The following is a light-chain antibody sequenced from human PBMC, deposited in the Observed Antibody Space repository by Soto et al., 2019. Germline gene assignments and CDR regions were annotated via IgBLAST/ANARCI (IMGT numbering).Light chain of an antibody. Sequence: DIVMTQSPDSLAVSLGERATINCKSSQSVLYSSDNKNYLAWYQQKPGQPPKLLIYWASTRDSGVPDRFSGSGSGADFTLTISSLQAEEVAVYYCQQYYTTLTFGGGTRVEIK. CDR3: QQYYTTLT. CDR1: QSVLYSSDNKNY. CDR2: WAS. J-gene: IGKJ4*02. V-gene: IGKV4-1*01.